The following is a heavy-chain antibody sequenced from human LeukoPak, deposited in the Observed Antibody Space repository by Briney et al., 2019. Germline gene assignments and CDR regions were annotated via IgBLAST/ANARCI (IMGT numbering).Heavy chain of an antibody. Sequence: APVKVSCKTSGYTFTGYYMHWVRQAPGQGLEWMGWINPNSGGTNYAQKFQGRVTMTRDTSISTAYMELSSLRSDDTAVYYCAREISRRYYYWGQGTLVTVSS. CDR3: AREISRRYYY. CDR2: INPNSGGT. D-gene: IGHD1-1*01. J-gene: IGHJ4*02. CDR1: GYTFTGYY. V-gene: IGHV1-2*02.